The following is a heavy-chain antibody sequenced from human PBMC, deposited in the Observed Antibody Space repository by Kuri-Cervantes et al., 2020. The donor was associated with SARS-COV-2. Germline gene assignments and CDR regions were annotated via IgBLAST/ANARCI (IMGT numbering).Heavy chain of an antibody. J-gene: IGHJ2*01. Sequence: GESLKISCAASGFTFSSYGMHWVRQAPGKGLEWVAVISYDGSNKYYADSVKGRSTISRDNSKNTLYLQMNSLRAEDTAVYYCARDGEMATRYWYFDLWGRGTLVTVSS. CDR2: ISYDGSNK. CDR3: ARDGEMATRYWYFDL. CDR1: GFTFSSYG. V-gene: IGHV3-30*05. D-gene: IGHD5-24*01.